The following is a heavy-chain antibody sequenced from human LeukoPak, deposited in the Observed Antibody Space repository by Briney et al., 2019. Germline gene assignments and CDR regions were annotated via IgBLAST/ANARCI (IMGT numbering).Heavy chain of an antibody. D-gene: IGHD3-9*01. CDR1: GGSISSSTSY. CDR3: ARANAGDWLYRFDY. V-gene: IGHV4-39*07. CDR2: IYNSGST. J-gene: IGHJ4*02. Sequence: SETLSLTCSVSGGSISSSTSYWGWIRQPPGKGLEWIGSIYNSGSTYYNPSLKSRVTISVDTSKNQFSLELSSVTAADTAMYYCARANAGDWLYRFDYWGQGTLVTVSS.